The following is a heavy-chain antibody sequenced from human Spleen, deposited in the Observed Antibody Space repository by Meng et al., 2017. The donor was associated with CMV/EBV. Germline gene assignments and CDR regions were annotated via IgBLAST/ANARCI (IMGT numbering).Heavy chain of an antibody. D-gene: IGHD3-16*01. CDR1: GFTVSSNY. CDR3: ATFGYFDY. CDR2: IRYDGSDK. Sequence: GGSLRLSCAASGFTVSSNYMSWVRQAPGKGLEWVAFIRYDGSDKYYADSVKGRFTISRDNSKNILYLQMNSLRAEDTAVYYCATFGYFDYWGQGTLVTVSS. J-gene: IGHJ4*02. V-gene: IGHV3-30*02.